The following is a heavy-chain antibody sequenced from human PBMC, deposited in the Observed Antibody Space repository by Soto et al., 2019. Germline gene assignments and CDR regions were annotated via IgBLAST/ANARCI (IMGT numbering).Heavy chain of an antibody. CDR1: GYTFTSYD. CDR2: MNPNSGNT. Sequence: ASVKVSCKASGYTFTSYDINWVRQATGQGLEWMGWMNPNSGNTGYAQKFQGRVTMTRNTSISTAYMELSSLRSEDTAVYYCARGDYDFWSGYYSPRSLFDYWGQGTLVTVSS. CDR3: ARGDYDFWSGYYSPRSLFDY. V-gene: IGHV1-8*01. D-gene: IGHD3-3*01. J-gene: IGHJ4*02.